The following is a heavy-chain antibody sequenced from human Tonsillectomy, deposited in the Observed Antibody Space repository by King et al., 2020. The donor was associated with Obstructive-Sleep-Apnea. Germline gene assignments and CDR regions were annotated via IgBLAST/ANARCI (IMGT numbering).Heavy chain of an antibody. CDR3: ALGNGSGYNG. CDR1: GGSISSSDW. V-gene: IGHV4-4*02. J-gene: IGHJ4*02. Sequence: VQLQESGPGLVKPSGTLSLTCAVSGGSISSSDWWSGVRQPPGRGLEWIGEIYHSGSTNYNPPHKSRITISIDKSKNQFSLTLNSVTAADTAVYYCALGNGSGYNGWGQGTLVTVSS. D-gene: IGHD3-22*01. CDR2: IYHSGST.